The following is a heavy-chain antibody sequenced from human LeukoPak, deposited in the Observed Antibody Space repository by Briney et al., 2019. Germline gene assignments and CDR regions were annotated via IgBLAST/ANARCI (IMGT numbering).Heavy chain of an antibody. CDR2: IFYTGTT. CDR1: GGSISSYY. V-gene: IGHV4-59*01. J-gene: IGHJ4*02. Sequence: SETLSLTCTVSGGSISSYYWSWIRQPPGKGLEWIGYIFYTGTTNYNPSLKSRVTISVDSSKNQFSLKLSSVTAADTAVYYCARYDGSGPTFDYWGQGTLVTVSS. D-gene: IGHD3-22*01. CDR3: ARYDGSGPTFDY.